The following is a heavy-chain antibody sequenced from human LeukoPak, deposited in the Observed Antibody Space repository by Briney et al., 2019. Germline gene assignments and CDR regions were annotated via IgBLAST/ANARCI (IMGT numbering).Heavy chain of an antibody. D-gene: IGHD6-6*01. J-gene: IGHJ4*02. Sequence: ASVKVSCKASGGTFNSYAISWVRQAPGQGLEWMGGIIPIFGTANYAQKFQGRVTITTDESTSTAYMELSSLRSEDTAVYYCARDGSSLSSIAAPTFDYWGQGTLVTVSS. V-gene: IGHV1-69*05. CDR3: ARDGSSLSSIAAPTFDY. CDR2: IIPIFGTA. CDR1: GGTFNSYA.